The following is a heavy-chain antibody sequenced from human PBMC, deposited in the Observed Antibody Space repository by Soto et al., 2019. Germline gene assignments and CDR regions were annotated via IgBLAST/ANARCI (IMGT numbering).Heavy chain of an antibody. CDR3: ASYRRDITMVRGASYYYYYGMDV. V-gene: IGHV4-34*01. D-gene: IGHD3-10*01. CDR1: GGSFSGYY. J-gene: IGHJ6*02. Sequence: TSETLSLTCAVYGGSFSGYYWSWIRQPPGKGLEWIGEINHSGSTNYNPSLKSRVTISVDTSKNQFSLKLSSVTAADTAVYYCASYRRDITMVRGASYYYYYGMDVWGQGTTVTVSS. CDR2: INHSGST.